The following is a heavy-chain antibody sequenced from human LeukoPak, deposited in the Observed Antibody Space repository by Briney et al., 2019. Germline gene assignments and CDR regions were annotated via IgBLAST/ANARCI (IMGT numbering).Heavy chain of an antibody. CDR3: ARHRISSNWYLDY. CDR1: GGSISSYH. D-gene: IGHD6-13*01. J-gene: IGHJ4*02. Sequence: SETLSLTCTVSGGSISSYHWSWIRQPPGKGLEWIGYIYNSGSTNYNPSLKSRVTISVDTPKNQFSLELSSVTAADTAVYYCARHRISSNWYLDYWGQGTLVTVSS. CDR2: IYNSGST. V-gene: IGHV4-59*08.